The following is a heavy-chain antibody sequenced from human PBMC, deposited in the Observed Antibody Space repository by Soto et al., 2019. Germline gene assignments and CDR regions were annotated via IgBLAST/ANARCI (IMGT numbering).Heavy chain of an antibody. CDR1: GDSISNYNYY. V-gene: IGHV4-39*01. CDR2: ISYSGST. J-gene: IGHJ4*02. Sequence: SETLSLTCTVSGDSISNYNYYWGWIRQPPGKGLEWIGTISYSGSTYYNPSLKTRVTISVDTSKNQFSLQMNSLRAEDTAVYYCASRVPIDYWGQGTLVTVSS. CDR3: ASRVPIDY.